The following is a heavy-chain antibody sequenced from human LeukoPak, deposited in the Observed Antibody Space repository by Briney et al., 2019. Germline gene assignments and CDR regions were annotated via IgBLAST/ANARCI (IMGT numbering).Heavy chain of an antibody. CDR3: ARGLLTGYYNRYYYYGMDV. V-gene: IGHV4-34*01. CDR2: INHSGST. CDR1: GGSFSGYY. J-gene: IGHJ6*02. Sequence: SETLSLTCAVYGGSFSGYYWSWIRQPPGKGLEWIGEINHSGSTNYNPSLKSRVTISVDTSKNQFSLKLSSVTAAGTAVYYCARGLLTGYYNRYYYYGMDVWGQGTTVTVSS. D-gene: IGHD3-9*01.